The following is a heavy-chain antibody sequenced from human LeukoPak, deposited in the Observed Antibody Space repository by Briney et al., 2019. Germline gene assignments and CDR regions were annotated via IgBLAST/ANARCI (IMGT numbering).Heavy chain of an antibody. Sequence: ASVTVSFTASGYTFTGYYMHWVRQAPGQGLEWMGRINPNSGGTNYAQKFQGRVTMTRDTSISTAYMELSRLRSDDTAVYYCARDTGDYSWFDPWGQGTLVTVSS. CDR1: GYTFTGYY. CDR2: INPNSGGT. CDR3: ARDTGDYSWFDP. J-gene: IGHJ5*02. D-gene: IGHD3-10*01. V-gene: IGHV1-2*06.